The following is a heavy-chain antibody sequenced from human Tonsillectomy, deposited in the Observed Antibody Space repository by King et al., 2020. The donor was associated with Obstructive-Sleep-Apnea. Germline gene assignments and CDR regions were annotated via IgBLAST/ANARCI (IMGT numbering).Heavy chain of an antibody. J-gene: IGHJ3*02. CDR1: GYSISSNYC. V-gene: IGHV4-38-2*02. CDR2: IYHSGTT. D-gene: IGHD2-21*01. CDR3: ARERVIQVWLRDTFDM. Sequence: LQLQESGPGLVKASETLSLTCNVSGYSISSNYCWGWIRQPPGKGLEWIASIYHSGTTYYNPSLQSRVTISIDMSKNQFSLTLTSVTAADTAVYYCARERVIQVWLRDTFDMWGQGTMVTVSS.